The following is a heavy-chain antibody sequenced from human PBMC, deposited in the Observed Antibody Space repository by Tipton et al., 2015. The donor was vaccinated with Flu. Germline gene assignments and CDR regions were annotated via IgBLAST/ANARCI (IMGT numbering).Heavy chain of an antibody. D-gene: IGHD2-21*01. Sequence: SLRLSCEGSGFTFTTFGMHWVRQAPGKGLEWVAHISLDGSDKYYVDSVKGRFTISRDNAKKSLSLQMSSQRAEDTAVYYCAAFCGGDCYIFNYWGQGTLVTVSS. CDR2: ISLDGSDK. CDR1: GFTFTTFG. J-gene: IGHJ4*02. V-gene: IGHV3-7*03. CDR3: AAFCGGDCYIFNY.